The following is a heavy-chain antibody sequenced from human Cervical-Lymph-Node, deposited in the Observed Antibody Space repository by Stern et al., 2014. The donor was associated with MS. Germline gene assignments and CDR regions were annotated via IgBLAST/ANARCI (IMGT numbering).Heavy chain of an antibody. V-gene: IGHV3-74*02. D-gene: IGHD1-26*01. J-gene: IGHJ4*02. CDR2: INSDGTGT. CDR3: TRGGLVGASPFDF. Sequence: EDQLVESGGGLVQPGGSLRLSCAASGFTFSNYWIHWVRQAPGQGLVWVSRINSDGTGTSYADSVKGRFTISRDNAKNTLYLQMDSLRVDDTAVYYCTRGGLVGASPFDFWGQGTLVTVSP. CDR1: GFTFSNYW.